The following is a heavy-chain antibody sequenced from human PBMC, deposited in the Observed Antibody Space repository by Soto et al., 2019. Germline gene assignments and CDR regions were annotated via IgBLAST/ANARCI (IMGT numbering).Heavy chain of an antibody. J-gene: IGHJ4*02. CDR1: GFTFSSYA. CDR2: ISGSGGST. V-gene: IGHV3-23*01. Sequence: VQVLESGGGLVQPGGSLRLSCAVSGFTFSSYAMSWVRQAPGKGLEWVSGISGSGGSTYSADSVKGRFTISRDNSKNTLYLQMNSLSAEDTAVYYCAKDRKSGSGWYWDYWGQGTLVTVSS. D-gene: IGHD6-19*01. CDR3: AKDRKSGSGWYWDY.